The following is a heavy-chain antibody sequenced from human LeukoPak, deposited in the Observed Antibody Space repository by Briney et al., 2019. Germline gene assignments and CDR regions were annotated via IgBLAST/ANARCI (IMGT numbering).Heavy chain of an antibody. CDR2: IRYDGSNK. CDR1: GFTFSSYG. V-gene: IGHV3-30*02. D-gene: IGHD6-19*01. Sequence: PGGSLRLSCAASGFTFSSYGMHWVREAPGKGLEWVAFIRYDGSNKYYADSVKGRFTISSDNSKNTLYLQMNSLRAEDTAVYYCAKDLSSSGWYYDYWGQGTLVTVSS. J-gene: IGHJ4*02. CDR3: AKDLSSSGWYYDY.